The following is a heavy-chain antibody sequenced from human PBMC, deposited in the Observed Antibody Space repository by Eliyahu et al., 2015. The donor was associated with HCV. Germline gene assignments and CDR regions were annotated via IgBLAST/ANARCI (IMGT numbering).Heavy chain of an antibody. CDR1: EYTFTTYA. J-gene: IGHJ6*02. CDR3: ARSTYDILTGYSDAYYYYGMDV. D-gene: IGHD3-9*01. V-gene: IGHV7-4-1*02. Sequence: QVQLVQSGSELKKPGASVKVYCKASEYTFTTYAMNWVRQAPGQGLEWMGWINTNTGNPTYAQGFIGRLVFSLDTSVSTAYLQISSLKAEDTAVYYCARSTYDILTGYSDAYYYYGMDVWGQGTTVTVSS. CDR2: INTNTGNP.